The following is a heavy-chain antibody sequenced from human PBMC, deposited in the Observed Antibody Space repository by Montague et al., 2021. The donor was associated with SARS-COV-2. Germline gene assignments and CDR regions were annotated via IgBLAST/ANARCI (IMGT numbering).Heavy chain of an antibody. CDR1: IGSISSGSYY. CDR3: ARDGYSSGWNGLHWFDP. Sequence: TLSLTCTVSIGSISSGSYYWSWIRQPAGKGLEWIGRIYTSGSTNYNPSLKSRVTISVDTSKDQFSLTLSSVTAADTAVYYCARDGYSSGWNGLHWFDPWGQGTLVTVSS. V-gene: IGHV4-61*02. D-gene: IGHD6-25*01. CDR2: IYTSGST. J-gene: IGHJ5*02.